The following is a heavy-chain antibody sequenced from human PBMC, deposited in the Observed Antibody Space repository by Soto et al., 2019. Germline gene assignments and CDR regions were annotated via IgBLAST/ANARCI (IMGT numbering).Heavy chain of an antibody. J-gene: IGHJ6*02. CDR1: GFTFSSYA. CDR2: ISYDGSNK. Sequence: GGSLRLSCAASGFTFSSYAMHWVRQAPGKGLEWVAVISYDGSNKYYADSVKGRFTISRDNSKNTLYLQMNSLRAEDTTVYYCASGYSYGPLSYYYYYGMDVWGQGTTVTVSS. V-gene: IGHV3-30-3*01. CDR3: ASGYSYGPLSYYYYYGMDV. D-gene: IGHD5-18*01.